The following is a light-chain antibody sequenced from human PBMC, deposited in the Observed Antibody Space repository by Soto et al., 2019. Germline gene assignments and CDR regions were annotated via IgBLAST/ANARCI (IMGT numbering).Light chain of an antibody. CDR1: QSVSIK. CDR3: QQYNNWFSIT. Sequence: EIVMTQSPATLSVSPGARATLSCRASQSVSIKLAWYQQKPGQAPRLLIYDTSTRATGIPARFSGSVSGTEFTLPISSLQSEDFSAYYCQQYNNWFSITFGQGTRLEIK. J-gene: IGKJ5*01. V-gene: IGKV3-15*01. CDR2: DTS.